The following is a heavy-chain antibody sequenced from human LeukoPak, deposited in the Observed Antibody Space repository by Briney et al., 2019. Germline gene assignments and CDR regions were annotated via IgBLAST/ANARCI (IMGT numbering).Heavy chain of an antibody. V-gene: IGHV3-48*01. CDR2: ISGAGGNV. CDR1: GFTFRNYW. J-gene: IGHJ4*02. D-gene: IGHD2-2*03. CDR3: AIWMGNNADFTGPIDY. Sequence: GGSLRLSCAASGFTFRNYWMHWVRQAPGKGPVWVSYISGAGGNVNYADSVKGRFIISRDNGKNSLYLQMSSLRAEDTAVYYCAIWMGNNADFTGPIDYWGQGTLVTVSS.